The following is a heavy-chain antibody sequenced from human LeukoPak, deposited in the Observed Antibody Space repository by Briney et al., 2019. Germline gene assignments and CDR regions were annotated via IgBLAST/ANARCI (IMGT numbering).Heavy chain of an antibody. CDR3: ARVAVAGDEVRRDYYYGMDV. V-gene: IGHV3-48*01. D-gene: IGHD6-19*01. CDR1: GFTFSSYS. CDR2: ISSSSSTI. Sequence: GGSLRLSCAASGFTFSSYSMTWVRQAPGKGLEWVSYISSSSSTIYYADSVKGRFTISRDNAKNSLYLQMNSLRAEDTAVYYCARVAVAGDEVRRDYYYGMDVWGQGTTVTVSS. J-gene: IGHJ6*02.